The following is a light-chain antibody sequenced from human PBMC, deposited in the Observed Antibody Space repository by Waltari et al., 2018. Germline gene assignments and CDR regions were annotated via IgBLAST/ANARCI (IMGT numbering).Light chain of an antibody. Sequence: SSELTQDPAVSVALGQTVRITCQGDSLRSYYARWYQQKPGQAPVLVIYGKNNRPSGIPYRFSGSSSGNTASLTITGAQAEDEADYYCNSRDSSGNHLVFGGGTKLTVL. CDR2: GKN. CDR3: NSRDSSGNHLV. CDR1: SLRSYY. V-gene: IGLV3-19*01. J-gene: IGLJ3*02.